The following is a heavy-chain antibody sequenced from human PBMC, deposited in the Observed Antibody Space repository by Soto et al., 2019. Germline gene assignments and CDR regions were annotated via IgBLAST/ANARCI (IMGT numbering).Heavy chain of an antibody. J-gene: IGHJ6*02. D-gene: IGHD2-2*01. V-gene: IGHV4-34*01. Sequence: SETLSLTCAFYGGSFSGYYWSWIRQPPGKGLEWIGEINHSGSTNYNPSLKSRVTISVDTSKNQFSLKLSSVTAADTAVYYCARAIIVVVPAANYGMDVWGQGTTVTVSS. CDR3: ARAIIVVVPAANYGMDV. CDR2: INHSGST. CDR1: GGSFSGYY.